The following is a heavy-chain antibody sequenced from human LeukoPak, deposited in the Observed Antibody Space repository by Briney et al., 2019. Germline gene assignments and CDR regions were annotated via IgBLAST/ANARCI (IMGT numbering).Heavy chain of an antibody. CDR3: ARVDDSSGNDAFDI. CDR2: IYYSGST. D-gene: IGHD3-22*01. J-gene: IGHJ3*02. CDR1: GGSISSYY. Sequence: SETLSLTCTVSGGSISSYYWSWIRQPPGKGLEWIGYIYYSGSTNYNPSLKSRVTISVDTSKNQFSLKLGSVTAADTAVYYCARVDDSSGNDAFDIWGQGTMVTVSS. V-gene: IGHV4-59*01.